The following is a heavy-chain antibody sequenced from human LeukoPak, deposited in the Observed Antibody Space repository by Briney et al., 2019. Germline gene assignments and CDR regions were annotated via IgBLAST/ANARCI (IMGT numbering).Heavy chain of an antibody. CDR2: ISAANGST. CDR1: GYSFTSFG. CDR3: AKEQEGTAIGGVFDY. D-gene: IGHD2-21*02. J-gene: IGHJ4*02. Sequence: ASVKVSCMASGYSFTSFGLSWVRQAPGQGPEWMGWISAANGSTNYAQKFQDRVTMTTDTSTTTVYMELRSLRSDDTAVYYCAKEQEGTAIGGVFDYWGQGTVVTVSS. V-gene: IGHV1-18*01.